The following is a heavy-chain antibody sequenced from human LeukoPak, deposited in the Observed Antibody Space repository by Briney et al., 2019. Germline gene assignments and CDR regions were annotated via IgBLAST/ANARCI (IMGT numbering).Heavy chain of an antibody. D-gene: IGHD3-22*01. J-gene: IGHJ3*02. CDR2: IYTSGST. CDR3: ARDQGYYDDTSGYYDAFDI. CDR1: DDSISSYY. Sequence: SESLSLTCTVSDDSISSYYWSWIRQPAGKGLEWIGRIYTSGSTYYNPSLKGRVSMSVDTSKNQFSLKLSSVTAADTAVYYCARDQGYYDDTSGYYDAFDIWGQGTMLTVSS. V-gene: IGHV4-4*07.